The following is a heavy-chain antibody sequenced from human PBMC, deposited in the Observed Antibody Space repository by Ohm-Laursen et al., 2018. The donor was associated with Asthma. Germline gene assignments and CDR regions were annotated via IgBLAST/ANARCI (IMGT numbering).Heavy chain of an antibody. CDR2: ISGSGGST. J-gene: IGHJ3*01. CDR3: ARSNGRDCFDV. CDR1: GFTFSSYA. Sequence: SLRLSCAASGFTFSSYAMSWVRQAPGKGLEWVSAISGSGGSTYYAESVKGRFTISRDNSGNTLYLQMNSLRAEDTAVYYCARSNGRDCFDVWGQGTMVTVSS. D-gene: IGHD2-21*01. V-gene: IGHV3-23*01.